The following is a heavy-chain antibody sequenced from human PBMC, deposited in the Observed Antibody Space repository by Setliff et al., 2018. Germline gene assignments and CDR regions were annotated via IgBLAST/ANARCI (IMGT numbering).Heavy chain of an antibody. J-gene: IGHJ3*01. V-gene: IGHV1-18*01. CDR1: GYTFTNYG. CDR3: ARFGGSCSSSSCYASDL. Sequence: ASVKVSCKASGYTFTNYGFHWVQQAPGQGLEWMAMIITSTGKTSYAQRFQGRVTVTTDTYTGTGYMELRSLRSDDTAMYFCARFGGSCSSSSCYASDLWGQGTMVTVSS. CDR2: IITSTGKT. D-gene: IGHD2-2*01.